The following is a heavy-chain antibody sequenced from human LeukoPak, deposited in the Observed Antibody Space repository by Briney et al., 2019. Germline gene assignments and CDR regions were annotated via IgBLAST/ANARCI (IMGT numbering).Heavy chain of an antibody. Sequence: GGSLRLSCAASGFTVSSIHMSWVRQAPGKGLEWVSYISSSSSTIYYADSVKGRFTISRDSAKNSLSLQMNSLRDEDTAVYYCARDRPYYGSGSYYHDYWGQGTLFTVSS. V-gene: IGHV3-48*02. CDR3: ARDRPYYGSGSYYHDY. CDR2: ISSSSSTI. J-gene: IGHJ4*02. D-gene: IGHD3-10*01. CDR1: GFTVSSIH.